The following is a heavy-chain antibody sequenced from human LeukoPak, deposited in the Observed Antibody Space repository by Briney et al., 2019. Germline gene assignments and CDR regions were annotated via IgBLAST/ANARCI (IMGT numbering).Heavy chain of an antibody. D-gene: IGHD3-22*01. Sequence: PSETLSLTCTVSGGSISSSGYYWGWIRQPPGEGLEWIGSIYHSGSTYYNPSLKSRVTISVDTSKNQFSLKLSSVTAADTAVYYCARDPSSGPLLDFDYWGQGTLVAVSS. CDR1: GGSISSSGYY. V-gene: IGHV4-39*07. CDR2: IYHSGST. J-gene: IGHJ4*02. CDR3: ARDPSSGPLLDFDY.